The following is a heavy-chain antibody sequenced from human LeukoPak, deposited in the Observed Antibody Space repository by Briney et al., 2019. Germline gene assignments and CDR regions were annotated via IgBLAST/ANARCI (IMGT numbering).Heavy chain of an antibody. V-gene: IGHV1-69*04. CDR1: GGTFSSYA. CDR2: IIPILGIA. J-gene: IGHJ3*02. Sequence: ASVKVSHKPSGGTFSSYAISWVRQAPGQRLGWMGRIIPILGIANYAQKFQGRVTITADNSTSTAYMELSSLRSEDTAVYYCASSGATSAFDIWGQGTMVTVSS. CDR3: ASSGATSAFDI. D-gene: IGHD1-1*01.